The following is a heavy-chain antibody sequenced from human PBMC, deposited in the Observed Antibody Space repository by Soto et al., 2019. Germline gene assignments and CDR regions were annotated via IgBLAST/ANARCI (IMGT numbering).Heavy chain of an antibody. J-gene: IGHJ5*02. CDR3: ASSTSPLNWFDP. V-gene: IGHV3-23*01. CDR2: ISGSGGST. CDR1: GFTFSSYA. Sequence: SLRLSCAASGFTFSSYAMSWVRQAPGKGLEWVSAISGSGGSTYYADSVKGRFTISRDNSKNTLYLQMNSLRAEDTAVYYCASSTSPLNWFDPWGQGTLVTVSS. D-gene: IGHD2-2*01.